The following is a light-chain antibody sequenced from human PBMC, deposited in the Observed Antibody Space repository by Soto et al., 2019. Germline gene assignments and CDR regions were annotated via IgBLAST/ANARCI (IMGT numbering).Light chain of an antibody. CDR2: DAS. CDR1: QSVSTY. J-gene: IGKJ4*01. CDR3: QQRRNWPRT. Sequence: ETASSQYPANLSLSPGERATLSCRASQSVSTYLAWYQQKPGQAPRLLIYDASNRATGIPARFSGSGSGTDFTLTISSLEPEDFAVYYCQQRRNWPRTFGGGTKVDIK. V-gene: IGKV3-11*01.